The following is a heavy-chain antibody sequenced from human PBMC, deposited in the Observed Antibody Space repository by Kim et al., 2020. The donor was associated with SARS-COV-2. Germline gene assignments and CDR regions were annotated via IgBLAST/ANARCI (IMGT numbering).Heavy chain of an antibody. CDR1: GGTFSNYT. D-gene: IGHD3-10*01. Sequence: SVKVSCKASGGTFSNYTISWVRQAPGQGLEWMGRIIPLLGRANYAQKFQGRVTITADKSTNTAYMEVSSLRSEDTAMYYCARDWVPQYYYDSGSYPSFDYWGQGTLVTVSS. J-gene: IGHJ4*02. CDR3: ARDWVPQYYYDSGSYPSFDY. CDR2: IIPLLGRA. V-gene: IGHV1-69*08.